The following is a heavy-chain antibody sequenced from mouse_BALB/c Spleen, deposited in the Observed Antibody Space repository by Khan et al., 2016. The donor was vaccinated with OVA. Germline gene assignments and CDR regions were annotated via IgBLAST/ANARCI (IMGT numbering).Heavy chain of an antibody. J-gene: IGHJ3*01. CDR2: INPTTDYT. V-gene: IGHV1-7*01. Sequence: QVQLQQSGAELAKPGASVKMSCKASGYTFTSYWMHWVKQRPGQGLEWIGYINPTTDYTEYNQIFKDKATLTADKSSSTAYMQLSSLTSEDSAVYYCVNHGSSSAWFTYWGQGNLDTVAA. CDR3: VNHGSSSAWFTY. D-gene: IGHD1-1*01. CDR1: GYTFTSYW.